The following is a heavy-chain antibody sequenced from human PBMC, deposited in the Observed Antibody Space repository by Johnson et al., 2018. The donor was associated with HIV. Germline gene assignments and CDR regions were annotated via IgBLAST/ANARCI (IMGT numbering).Heavy chain of an antibody. J-gene: IGHJ3*02. V-gene: IGHV3-30*04. CDR1: GFTFSSYA. Sequence: QVQLVESGGGVVQPGRSLRLSCAASGFTFSSYAMHWVRQAPGKGLEWVAVISYDGSNKYYADSVKGRFTISRDNSKNTLYLQMNSLRAEDTAVYYCAKDLGGAHSSPRAFDIWGQGTMVTVSS. CDR3: AKDLGGAHSSPRAFDI. D-gene: IGHD6-13*01. CDR2: ISYDGSNK.